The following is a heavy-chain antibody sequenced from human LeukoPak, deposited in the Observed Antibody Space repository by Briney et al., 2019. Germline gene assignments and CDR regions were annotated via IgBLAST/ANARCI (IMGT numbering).Heavy chain of an antibody. CDR1: GYTFTSYH. J-gene: IGHJ4*02. CDR3: ARDSNSGSYYFDY. CDR2: INPSGGST. D-gene: IGHD1-26*01. V-gene: IGHV1-46*01. Sequence: SVKVSCKASGYTFTSYHMHWVRQAPGQGLEWMGIINPSGGSTSYAQKFQGRVTMTRDMSTSTVYMELSSLRSEDTAVYYCARDSNSGSYYFDYWGQGTLVTVSS.